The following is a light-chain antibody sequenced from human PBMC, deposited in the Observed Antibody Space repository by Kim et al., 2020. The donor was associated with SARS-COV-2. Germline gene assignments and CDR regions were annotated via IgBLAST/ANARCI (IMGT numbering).Light chain of an antibody. Sequence: QSVLTQPPSASGTPGQRVTISCSGSSSNIGSYSVNWYQQLPGTAPKLLIYSNNQRPSGVPDRFSASRSGTSASLAISGLQSEDEADYYCASWADSLSGHVAFGGETKLTVL. CDR2: SNN. CDR3: ASWADSLSGHVA. CDR1: SSNIGSYS. J-gene: IGLJ2*01. V-gene: IGLV1-44*01.